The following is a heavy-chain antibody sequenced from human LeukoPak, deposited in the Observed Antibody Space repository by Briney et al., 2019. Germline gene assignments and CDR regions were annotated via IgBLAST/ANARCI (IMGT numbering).Heavy chain of an antibody. CDR3: ARAPIAAAGIFDY. V-gene: IGHV4-30-4*01. J-gene: IGHJ4*02. Sequence: SETLSLTCAVYGGSFSGYYWSWIRQPPGKGLEWIGYIYYSGSTYYNPSLKSRVTISVDTSKNQFSLKLSSVTAADTAVYYCARAPIAAAGIFDYWGQGTLVTVSS. CDR2: IYYSGST. D-gene: IGHD6-13*01. CDR1: GGSFSGYY.